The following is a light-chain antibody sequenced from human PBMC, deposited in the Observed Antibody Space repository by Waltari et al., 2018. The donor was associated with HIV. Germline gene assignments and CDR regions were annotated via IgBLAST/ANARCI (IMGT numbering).Light chain of an antibody. CDR2: DDN. CDR1: KIETKS. J-gene: IGLJ2*01. CDR3: QVWDGSFDLVV. V-gene: IGLV3-21*02. Sequence: SYVLTQPPSVSVAPGQTARITCGGNKIETKSVHWYQQKPGQDPVVVVCDDNARPSGSPERFSGSNSGNTACLTSSRDEAGDEADDYGQVWDGSFDLVVFGGGTKLTGL.